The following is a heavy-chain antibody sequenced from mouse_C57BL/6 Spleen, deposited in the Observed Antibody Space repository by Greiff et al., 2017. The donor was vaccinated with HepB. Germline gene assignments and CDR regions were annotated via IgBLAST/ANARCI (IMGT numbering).Heavy chain of an antibody. J-gene: IGHJ3*01. V-gene: IGHV1-82*01. CDR3: ARPIYGSSLAY. CDR1: GYAFSSSW. CDR2: IYPGDGDT. Sequence: QVQLKESGPELVKPGASVKISCKASGYAFSSSWMNWVKQRPGKGLEWIGRIYPGDGDTNYNGKFKGKATLTADKSSSTAYMQLSSLTSEDSAVYFCARPIYGSSLAYWGQGTLVTVSA. D-gene: IGHD1-1*01.